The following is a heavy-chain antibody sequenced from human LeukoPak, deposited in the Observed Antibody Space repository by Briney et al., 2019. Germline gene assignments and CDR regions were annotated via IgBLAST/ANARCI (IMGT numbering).Heavy chain of an antibody. V-gene: IGHV3-66*01. CDR3: ARVGYSSGWPTTGWFDP. CDR2: IYSGGST. J-gene: IGHJ5*02. Sequence: GGSLRLSCAASGFTVSSNYMSWVRQAPGKGLEWVSVIYSGGSTYYADSVKGRFTISRDNSKNTLYLQMNSLRAEDTAVYYCARVGYSSGWPTTGWFDPWGQGTLVTVSS. D-gene: IGHD6-19*01. CDR1: GFTVSSNY.